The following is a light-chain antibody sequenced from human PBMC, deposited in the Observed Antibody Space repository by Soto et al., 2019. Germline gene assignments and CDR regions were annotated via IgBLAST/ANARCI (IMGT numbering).Light chain of an antibody. CDR1: SGHSSYA. V-gene: IGLV4-69*01. CDR3: QTWVTGIYV. Sequence: QSVLTQSPSASASLGASVKLTCTLSSGHSSYAIAWHQQQPEKGPRYLMKLNSDGSHNKGDGIPDRFSGSSSGAERYLTISSLQSEDESDYYCQTWVTGIYVFGTGTKPTVL. CDR2: LNSDGSH. J-gene: IGLJ1*01.